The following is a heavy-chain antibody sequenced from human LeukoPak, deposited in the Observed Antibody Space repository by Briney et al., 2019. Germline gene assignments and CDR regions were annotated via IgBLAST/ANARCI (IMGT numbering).Heavy chain of an antibody. CDR2: IYSGGST. Sequence: GGSLRLSCAASGFTVSSNYMSWVRQAPGKGLEWVSVIYSGGSTYYADSVKGRFTISRDNSKNTLYLQMNSLRAEDTAVYYCAKGLGIAVAGLFFDYWGQGTLVTVSS. V-gene: IGHV3-53*01. D-gene: IGHD6-19*01. CDR1: GFTVSSNY. CDR3: AKGLGIAVAGLFFDY. J-gene: IGHJ4*02.